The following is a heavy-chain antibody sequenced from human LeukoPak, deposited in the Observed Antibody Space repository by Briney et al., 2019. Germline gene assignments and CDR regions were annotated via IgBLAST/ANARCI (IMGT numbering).Heavy chain of an antibody. Sequence: GGSLRLSCAASGFTFSSYWMSWVRQAPGKGLEWVANIKQDGSEKYYVDSVKGRFTISRDNAKNSLYLQMDSLRAEDTAVYYCARDLYIVIVPAAGAFDLWGQGTMVTVSS. CDR1: GFTFSSYW. V-gene: IGHV3-7*01. J-gene: IGHJ3*01. D-gene: IGHD2-2*01. CDR3: ARDLYIVIVPAAGAFDL. CDR2: IKQDGSEK.